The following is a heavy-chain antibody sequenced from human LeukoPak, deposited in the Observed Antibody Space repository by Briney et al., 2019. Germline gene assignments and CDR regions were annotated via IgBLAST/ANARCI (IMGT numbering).Heavy chain of an antibody. CDR1: EFTFDVYA. CDR3: AKVLHVRADSRTYFDL. CDR2: ISWKSGSI. V-gene: IGHV3-9*01. Sequence: GRCLRLSCAASEFTFDVYAMHWVRQAPGKGLEWVSGISWKSGSIGYADSVKGRFTISRDNAKSSLYLQMNSLRAEDTALYYCAKVLHVRADSRTYFDLWGRGTLVTVSS. J-gene: IGHJ2*01.